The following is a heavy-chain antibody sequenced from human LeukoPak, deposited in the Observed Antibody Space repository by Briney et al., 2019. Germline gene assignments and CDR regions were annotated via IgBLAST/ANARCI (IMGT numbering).Heavy chain of an antibody. CDR2: MNPNSGAT. D-gene: IGHD6-13*01. V-gene: IGHV1-8*01. CDR3: ARVAGSSWYAYFDY. Sequence: ASVKVSCKASGYTFTSYDFNWLRQATGQGPEWMGWMNPNSGATGYAQKFQGRVTMTRSASINTAYMELSNLRSEDTAVYYCARVAGSSWYAYFDYWGQGTLVTVSS. CDR1: GYTFTSYD. J-gene: IGHJ4*02.